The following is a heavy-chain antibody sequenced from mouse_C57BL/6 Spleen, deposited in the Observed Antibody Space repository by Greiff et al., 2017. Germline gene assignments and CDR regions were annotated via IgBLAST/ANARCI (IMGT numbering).Heavy chain of an antibody. Sequence: QVQLKESGAELVRPGTSVKMSCKASGYTFTNYWIGWAKQRPGHGLEWIGDIYPGGGYTNYNEKFKGKATLTADKSSSTAYMQFSSLTSEDSAIYYCARSRYGNHAFDYWGQGTTLTVSS. J-gene: IGHJ2*01. V-gene: IGHV1-63*01. CDR3: ARSRYGNHAFDY. D-gene: IGHD2-10*02. CDR1: GYTFTNYW. CDR2: IYPGGGYT.